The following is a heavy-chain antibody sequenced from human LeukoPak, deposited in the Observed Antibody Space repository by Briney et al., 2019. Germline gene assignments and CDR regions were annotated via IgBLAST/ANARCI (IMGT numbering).Heavy chain of an antibody. J-gene: IGHJ6*02. D-gene: IGHD5-18*01. CDR2: MNPNSGNT. Sequence: ASVKVSCKASGYTFTSCDINWVRQATGQGLEWMGWMNPNSGNTGYAQKFQGRVTMTRNTSISTAYMELSSLRSEDTAVYYCARGDTWIQSYRYYGMDVWGQGTTVTVSS. CDR1: GYTFTSCD. CDR3: ARGDTWIQSYRYYGMDV. V-gene: IGHV1-8*01.